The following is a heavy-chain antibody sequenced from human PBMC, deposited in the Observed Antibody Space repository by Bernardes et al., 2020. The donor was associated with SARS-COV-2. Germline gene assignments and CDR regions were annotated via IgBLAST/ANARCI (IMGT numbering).Heavy chain of an antibody. CDR1: GFTFSNAW. V-gene: IGHV3-15*07. Sequence: GGSLRLSCAASGFTFSNAWMNWVRQAPGKGLAWVVHIKRTTDRGPTDYAAPVKGRFTISGDDSKNTMYLQMNSLKTEDTAVYYCTTGAEIYYDSSGFSYYFDFWGQGTLVTVSS. CDR3: TTGAEIYYDSSGFSYYFDF. D-gene: IGHD3-22*01. CDR2: IKRTTDRGPT. J-gene: IGHJ4*02.